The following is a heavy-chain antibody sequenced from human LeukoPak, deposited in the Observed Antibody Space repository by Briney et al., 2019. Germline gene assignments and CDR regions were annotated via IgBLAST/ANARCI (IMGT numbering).Heavy chain of an antibody. J-gene: IGHJ4*02. CDR1: GYSFTSYW. D-gene: IGHD1-26*01. CDR2: IYPGDSDT. V-gene: IGHV5-51*01. CDR3: ARQGPVWELQYYFDY. Sequence: GESLKISCKGSGYSFTSYWIGWVRQLPGKGLEWMGIIYPGDSDTRYSPSFQGQVTISADKSISTAYLQWSSLKASDTAMYYCARQGPVWELQYYFDYWGQGTLVTVSS.